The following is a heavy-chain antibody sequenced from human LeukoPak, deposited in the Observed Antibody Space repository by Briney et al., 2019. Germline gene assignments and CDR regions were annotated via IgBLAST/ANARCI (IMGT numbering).Heavy chain of an antibody. D-gene: IGHD2-2*01. V-gene: IGHV3-20*04. J-gene: IGHJ4*02. CDR2: INWNGGST. CDR1: GFTFDDYG. Sequence: PGGSLRLSCAASGFTFDDYGMSWVRQVPGKGLEWVSGINWNGGSTYYADSVKGRFTISRDNSKNTLYLRMNSLRAEDTAVYYCAKDAFHCSSTSCYLYYFDYWGQGTLVTVSS. CDR3: AKDAFHCSSTSCYLYYFDY.